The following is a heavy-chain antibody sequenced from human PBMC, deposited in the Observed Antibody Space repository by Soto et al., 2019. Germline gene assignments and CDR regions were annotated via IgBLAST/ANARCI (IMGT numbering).Heavy chain of an antibody. Sequence: ASVKVSCKASGYRFTSYYLHWVRHAPGQGLEWVGIINPGLGGTTIAQKFQGRVTMTGDTSSSTIYMELSSLTSEDTAVYYCARGAHGIEAPLFDSWGQGALVTVSS. V-gene: IGHV1-46*01. CDR1: GYRFTSYY. D-gene: IGHD1-26*01. CDR3: ARGAHGIEAPLFDS. J-gene: IGHJ4*02. CDR2: INPGLGGT.